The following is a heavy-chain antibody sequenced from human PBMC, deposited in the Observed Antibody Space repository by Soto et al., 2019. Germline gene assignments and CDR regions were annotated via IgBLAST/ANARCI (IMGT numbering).Heavy chain of an antibody. Sequence: QVQLVESGGGVVQPGRSLRLSCAASGFTFSSYGMHWVRQAPGKGLEWVAVISYDGSNKYYADSVKGRFTISRDNSKNTLYLQMNSLRAEDTAVYYCAKDFVVPPSYYYYGMDVWGQGTTVTVSS. V-gene: IGHV3-30*18. CDR3: AKDFVVPPSYYYYGMDV. CDR2: ISYDGSNK. CDR1: GFTFSSYG. J-gene: IGHJ6*02. D-gene: IGHD2-15*01.